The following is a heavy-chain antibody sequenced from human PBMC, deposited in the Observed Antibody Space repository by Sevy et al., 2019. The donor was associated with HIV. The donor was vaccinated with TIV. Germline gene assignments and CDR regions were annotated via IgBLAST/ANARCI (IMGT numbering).Heavy chain of an antibody. CDR3: AGENAWGRGYS. J-gene: IGHJ4*02. D-gene: IGHD1-26*01. CDR1: GGSISSLY. Sequence: SETLSLTCTVSGGSISSLYWNWIRQPPGKGLEWIANIYYNGHINYNPSLRSRVTLSLDTSKNQFSLRLTSVTAADTAMYYCAGENAWGRGYSWGQGTLVTVSS. CDR2: IYYNGHI. V-gene: IGHV4-59*08.